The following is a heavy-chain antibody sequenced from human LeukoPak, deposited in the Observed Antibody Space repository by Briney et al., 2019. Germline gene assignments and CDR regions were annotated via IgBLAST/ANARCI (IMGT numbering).Heavy chain of an antibody. V-gene: IGHV4-34*01. CDR3: ARKGAGYSGYGIDY. J-gene: IGHJ4*02. D-gene: IGHD5-12*01. CDR1: GGSFSGYY. CDR2: INHSGST. Sequence: TSETLSLTCAVYGGSFSGYYWSWIRQPPGKGLEWIGEINHSGSTNYNPSLKSRVPISVDTSKNQFSLKLSSVTAADTAVYFCARKGAGYSGYGIDYWGQGTLVTVSS.